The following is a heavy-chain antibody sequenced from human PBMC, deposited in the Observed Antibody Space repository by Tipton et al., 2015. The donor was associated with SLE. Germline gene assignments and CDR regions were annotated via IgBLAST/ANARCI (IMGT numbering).Heavy chain of an antibody. CDR3: AKKGRGGLGLVDY. D-gene: IGHD2-15*01. Sequence: TLSLTCTVSGDSLSDSYWTWFRQPPGNGLEWIGYIHYKGTTNSNPSLKSRVTISGDTSRNQFSLKLISVNTADTAVYYCAKKGRGGLGLVDYWGQGTLVTVSS. CDR2: IHYKGTT. J-gene: IGHJ4*02. V-gene: IGHV4-59*01. CDR1: GDSLSDSY.